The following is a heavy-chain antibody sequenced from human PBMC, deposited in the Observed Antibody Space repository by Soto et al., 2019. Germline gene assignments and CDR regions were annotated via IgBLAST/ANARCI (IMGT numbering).Heavy chain of an antibody. Sequence: TGGSLRLSCAASGFTFSSYSMNWVRQAPGKGLEWVSSISSSSSYIYYADSVKGRFTISRDNAKNSLYLQMNSLRAEDTAVYYCARATTMVRGYNYYGMDVWGQGTTVTVSS. CDR1: GFTFSSYS. V-gene: IGHV3-21*01. CDR3: ARATTMVRGYNYYGMDV. J-gene: IGHJ6*02. D-gene: IGHD3-10*01. CDR2: ISSSSSYI.